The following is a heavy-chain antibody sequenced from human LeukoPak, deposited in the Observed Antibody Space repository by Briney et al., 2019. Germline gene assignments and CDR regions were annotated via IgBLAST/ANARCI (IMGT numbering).Heavy chain of an antibody. J-gene: IGHJ4*02. D-gene: IGHD3-22*01. CDR2: INHSGST. CDR1: GWSFGGYY. CDR3: ARGGGITMIVVVTAPFDY. V-gene: IGHV4-34*01. Sequence: SETLSLTCAVYGWSFGGYYWSWIRQPPGKGLEWIGEINHSGSTNYNPSLKSRVTISVDTSKNQFSLKLSSVTAADTAVYYCARGGGITMIVVVTAPFDYWGQGTLVTVSS.